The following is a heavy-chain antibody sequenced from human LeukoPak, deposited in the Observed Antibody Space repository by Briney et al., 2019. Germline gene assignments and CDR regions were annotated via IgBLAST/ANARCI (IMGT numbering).Heavy chain of an antibody. J-gene: IGHJ4*02. D-gene: IGHD6-6*01. CDR1: GGTFSSYA. V-gene: IGHV1-69*06. CDR3: ASDTSSSTFYYFDY. CDR2: IIPIFGTA. Sequence: GASVKVSCKASGGTFSSYAISWVRQAPGQGLEWMGGIIPIFGTANYAQKFQGRVTITADKSTSTAYMELNSLRSEDTAVYYCASDTSSSTFYYFDYWGQGTLVTVSS.